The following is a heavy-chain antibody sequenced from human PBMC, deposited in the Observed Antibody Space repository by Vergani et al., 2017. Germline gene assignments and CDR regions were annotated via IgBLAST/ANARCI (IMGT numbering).Heavy chain of an antibody. CDR2: IKQDGSEK. Sequence: EVQLVESGGGFVQPGGSLRLSCAASGFTFSSYWMSWVRQAPGKGLEWVANIKQDGSEKYYVDSVKGRFTISRDNAKNSLYLQMNSLRAEDTAVYYCARALDSWYGNYYYYMDVWGKGTTVTVSS. CDR1: GFTFSSYW. J-gene: IGHJ6*03. V-gene: IGHV3-7*01. CDR3: ARALDSWYGNYYYYMDV. D-gene: IGHD6-13*01.